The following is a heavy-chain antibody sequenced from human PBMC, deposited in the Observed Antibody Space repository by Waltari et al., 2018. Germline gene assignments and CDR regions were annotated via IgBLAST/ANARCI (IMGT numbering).Heavy chain of an antibody. J-gene: IGHJ4*02. CDR1: GASVTVGAYY. CDR3: ASLLDYGGNLFDY. D-gene: IGHD4-17*01. CDR2: IYHSGST. Sequence: QVQLRESGPGLVKPSQTLSLTCTVSGASVTVGAYYWVWIRQPPGKGLEWIGSIYHSGSTYYNPSLKSRVTISVDTSKNQFSLKLSSVTAADTAVYYCASLLDYGGNLFDYWGQGTLVTVSS. V-gene: IGHV4-38-2*02.